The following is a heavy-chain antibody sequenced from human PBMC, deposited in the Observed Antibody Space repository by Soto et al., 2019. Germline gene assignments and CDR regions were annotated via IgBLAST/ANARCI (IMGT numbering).Heavy chain of an antibody. J-gene: IGHJ5*02. CDR1: GFTFSSYS. V-gene: IGHV3-21*01. D-gene: IGHD2-15*01. CDR3: ASLVVESWYNWFDP. CDR2: ISSSSSYI. Sequence: EVQLVESGGGLVKPGGSLRLSCAASGFTFSSYSMNWVRQAPGKGLEWVSSISSSSSYIYYADSVKGRFTISRDNAKNSLYLQMNSLRAEDTAVYYCASLVVESWYNWFDPWGQGTLVTVSS.